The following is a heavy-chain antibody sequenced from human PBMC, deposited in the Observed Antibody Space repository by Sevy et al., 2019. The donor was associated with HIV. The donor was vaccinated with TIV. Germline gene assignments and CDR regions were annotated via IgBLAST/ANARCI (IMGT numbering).Heavy chain of an antibody. J-gene: IGHJ4*02. CDR1: GFTFSDYY. V-gene: IGHV3-11*01. Sequence: GGSLRLSCAASGFTFSDYYMSWIRQAPGKGLEWISYISGSSSAIVYEDSFKGRFAISRNNAKNSLYLLMDNLRAEDTAVYFCVGRPYSSAYSWSYHFDYWGQGTLVTVSS. CDR2: ISGSSSAI. D-gene: IGHD3-16*01. CDR3: VGRPYSSAYSWSYHFDY.